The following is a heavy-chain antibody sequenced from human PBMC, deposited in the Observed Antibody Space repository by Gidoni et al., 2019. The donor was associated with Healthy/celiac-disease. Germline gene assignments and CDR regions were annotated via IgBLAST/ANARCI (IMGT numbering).Heavy chain of an antibody. J-gene: IGHJ3*02. CDR3: ARIRAGSGGPDCSGGSCYGAARPKGAFDI. CDR1: GFSLSNARMG. Sequence: QVTLKESGPVLVKPTETLTLTCTVSGFSLSNARMGVSWIRQPPGKALEWLAHIFSNDEKSYSTSLKSRLTISKDTSKSQVVLTMTNMDPVDTATYYCARIRAGSGGPDCSGGSCYGAARPKGAFDIWGQGTMVTVSS. CDR2: IFSNDEK. D-gene: IGHD2-15*01. V-gene: IGHV2-26*01.